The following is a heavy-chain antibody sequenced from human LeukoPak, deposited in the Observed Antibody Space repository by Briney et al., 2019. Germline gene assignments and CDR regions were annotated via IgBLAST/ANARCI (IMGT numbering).Heavy chain of an antibody. J-gene: IGHJ4*02. Sequence: ASVKVSCKASGGTFSSYAISWVRQAPGQGLEWMGRIIPILGIANYAQKFQGRVTITADKSTSTAYMELSSLRSEDTAVYYCAREGNYYDSSGYYYDTRPFDYWGQGTLVTVSS. V-gene: IGHV1-69*04. CDR1: GGTFSSYA. CDR3: AREGNYYDSSGYYYDTRPFDY. CDR2: IIPILGIA. D-gene: IGHD3-22*01.